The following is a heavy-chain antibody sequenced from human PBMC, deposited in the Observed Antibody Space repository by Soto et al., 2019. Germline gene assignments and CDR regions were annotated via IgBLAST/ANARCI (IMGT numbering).Heavy chain of an antibody. CDR3: ARYRREAVAGYTLDN. CDR2: IYYSGST. CDR1: GDSISSGGYY. J-gene: IGHJ4*02. V-gene: IGHV4-31*03. Sequence: SETLSLTCTVSGDSISSGGYYWSWIRQHPGKGLEWIGYIYYSGSTDYNPSLKGRITISLDTSKNQFSLKVNSMTAADTAVYYCARYRREAVAGYTLDNWGQGILVTVSS. D-gene: IGHD6-13*01.